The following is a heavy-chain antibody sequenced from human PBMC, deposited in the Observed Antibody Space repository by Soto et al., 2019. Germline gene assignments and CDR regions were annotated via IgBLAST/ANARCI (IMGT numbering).Heavy chain of an antibody. J-gene: IGHJ6*02. Sequence: GGSLRLSCAASGFTFSSYAMSWVRQAPGKGLEWVSAISGSGGSTYYADSVKGRFTISRDNSKNTLYLQMNSLRAEDTAVYYCAKDGVPAATNYYYYGMDVWGQGTTVTVSS. V-gene: IGHV3-23*01. CDR2: ISGSGGST. D-gene: IGHD2-2*01. CDR3: AKDGVPAATNYYYYGMDV. CDR1: GFTFSSYA.